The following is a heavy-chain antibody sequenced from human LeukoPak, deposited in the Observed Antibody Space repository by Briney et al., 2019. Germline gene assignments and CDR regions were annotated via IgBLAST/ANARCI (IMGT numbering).Heavy chain of an antibody. D-gene: IGHD6-6*01. CDR2: ISHRGHST. CDR3: ARDREYSSSSPTEPFFDY. V-gene: IGHV1-46*04. CDR1: GYSFLNHD. J-gene: IGHJ4*02. Sequence: ASVKVSCKASGYSFLNHDIHWVRQVPGQGLERLGFISHRGHSTTHAQGLQGRASVTRDTSTSTAYMELRSLRSDDTAVYYCARDREYSSSSPTEPFFDYWGQGTLVTVSS.